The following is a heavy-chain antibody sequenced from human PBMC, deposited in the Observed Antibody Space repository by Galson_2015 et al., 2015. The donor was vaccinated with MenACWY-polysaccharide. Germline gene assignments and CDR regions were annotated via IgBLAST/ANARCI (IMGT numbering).Heavy chain of an antibody. Sequence: SLRLSCAASGFTFSSYSMNWVRQAPGKGLEWVSSISSSSSYIYYADSVKGRFTISRDNAKNSLYLQMNSLRAEDTAVYYCAREGYYYGSGSYYNGAWYYYYGMDVWGQGTTVTVSS. V-gene: IGHV3-21*01. D-gene: IGHD3-10*01. J-gene: IGHJ6*02. CDR1: GFTFSSYS. CDR2: ISSSSSYI. CDR3: AREGYYYGSGSYYNGAWYYYYGMDV.